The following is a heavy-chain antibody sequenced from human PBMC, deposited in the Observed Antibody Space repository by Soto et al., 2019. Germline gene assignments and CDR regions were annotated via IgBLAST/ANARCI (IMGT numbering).Heavy chain of an antibody. CDR1: GGSFSGYY. CDR2: INHSGST. J-gene: IGHJ4*02. Sequence: PSETLSLTCAVYGGSFSGYYWSWIRQPPGKGLEWIGEINHSGSTNYNPSLKSRVTISVDTSKNQFSLKLSSVTAADTAVYYCARVTPPYYYDSSGYFDYWGQGTLVTVSS. V-gene: IGHV4-34*01. D-gene: IGHD3-22*01. CDR3: ARVTPPYYYDSSGYFDY.